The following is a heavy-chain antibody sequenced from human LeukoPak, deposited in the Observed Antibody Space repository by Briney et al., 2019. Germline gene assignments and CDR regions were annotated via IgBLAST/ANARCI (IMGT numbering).Heavy chain of an antibody. V-gene: IGHV3-21*01. J-gene: IGHJ4*02. CDR3: ARTYYDILTGYNPYFDY. CDR1: GFTFSTYS. CDR2: ITSSSTSM. Sequence: GGSLTLSCAASGFTFSTYSMNWVRQAPGKGLEWVSSITSSSTSMYYADSVKGRFTISRDNAKNSLYLQMLSLRAEDTAVYYCARTYYDILTGYNPYFDYWGQGTLVTVSS. D-gene: IGHD3-9*01.